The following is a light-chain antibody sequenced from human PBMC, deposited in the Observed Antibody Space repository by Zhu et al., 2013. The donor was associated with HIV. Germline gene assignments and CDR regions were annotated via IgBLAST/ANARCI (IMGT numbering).Light chain of an antibody. V-gene: IGKV3D-20*02. CDR3: QQRSNWPLT. CDR1: QSVSSSY. Sequence: RVMTQSPATLSVSPGERVTLSCRASQSVSSSYLAWYQQKPGQAPRLLIYGASSRATGIPDRFSGSGSGTDFTLTISRLEPEDFAVYYCQQRSNWPLTFGGGTKVEIK. J-gene: IGKJ4*01. CDR2: GAS.